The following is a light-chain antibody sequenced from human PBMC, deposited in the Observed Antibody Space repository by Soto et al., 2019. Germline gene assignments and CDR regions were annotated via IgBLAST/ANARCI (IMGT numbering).Light chain of an antibody. V-gene: IGLV2-23*01. Sequence: QSALTQPASVSGSPGQSITISCTGTSSDVGSYNLVSWYQQHPGKAPKIMIYEGSKRPSGVSNRFSGSKSGNTASLTISGLLAEDEADYYCCSYAGSSTLRVVFGGGTKVTVL. CDR1: SSDVGSYNL. CDR3: CSYAGSSTLRVV. CDR2: EGS. J-gene: IGLJ2*01.